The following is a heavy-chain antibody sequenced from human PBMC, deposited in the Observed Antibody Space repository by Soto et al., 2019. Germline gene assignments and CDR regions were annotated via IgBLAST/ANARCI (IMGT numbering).Heavy chain of an antibody. CDR1: EIIFSGYG. CDR2: IRFDGSNI. V-gene: IGHV3-33*01. CDR3: ARDGVGGTVFFGYLDY. D-gene: IGHD1-26*01. J-gene: IGHJ4*02. Sequence: QVQLVESGGGVVQPGRSLRLSCAVSEIIFSGYGMHWVRQAPGKGLXWVAVIRFDGSNIHYADSVKGRFTISRDNSKNTVYPQMDSLRAEDTAVYYCARDGVGGTVFFGYLDYWGQGALVTVSS.